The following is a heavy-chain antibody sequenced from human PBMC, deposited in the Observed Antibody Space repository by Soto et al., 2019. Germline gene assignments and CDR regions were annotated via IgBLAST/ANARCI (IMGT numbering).Heavy chain of an antibody. CDR1: GFTFSDYY. CDR2: ISSSGSTI. D-gene: IGHD6-13*01. V-gene: IGHV3-11*01. Sequence: GESLKISCAASGFTFSDYYMSWLRQAPGKGLEWVSYISSSGSTIYYADSVKGRFTIARDNAKNSLYLQMNSLRAEDTAVYYCARDRVGSSSWYFVGQLDYWGQGTLVTVSS. CDR3: ARDRVGSSSWYFVGQLDY. J-gene: IGHJ4*02.